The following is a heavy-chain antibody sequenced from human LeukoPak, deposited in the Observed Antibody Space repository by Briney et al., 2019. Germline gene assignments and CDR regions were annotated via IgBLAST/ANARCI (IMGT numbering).Heavy chain of an antibody. J-gene: IGHJ4*02. CDR2: ISSSSSTI. D-gene: IGHD3-10*01. CDR1: GFTFSSHS. CDR3: ARNLWFGELSNFDY. Sequence: PGGSLRLSCAASGFTFSSHSMNWVRQAPGKGLEWISYISSSSSTIYYADSVKGRFTISRDNAKKSLYLQMNSLRAEDTAVYYCARNLWFGELSNFDYWGQGTLVTVSS. V-gene: IGHV3-48*04.